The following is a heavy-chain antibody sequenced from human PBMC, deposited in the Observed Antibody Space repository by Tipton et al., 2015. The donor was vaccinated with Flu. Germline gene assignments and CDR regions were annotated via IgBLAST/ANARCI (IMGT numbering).Heavy chain of an antibody. CDR3: ARDPRGGYFDL. V-gene: IGHV1-46*01. CDR1: GYTFTSYY. Sequence: QVQLVQSGAEVKKPGASVKVSCKASGYTFTSYYMLWVRQPPGQGLEWMGIINPSGGSTSYAQKFQGRVTMTRDTSTSTVYMELSSLRSEDTAVSYCARDPRGGYFDLWGRGTLVTVSS. J-gene: IGHJ2*01. CDR2: INPSGGST.